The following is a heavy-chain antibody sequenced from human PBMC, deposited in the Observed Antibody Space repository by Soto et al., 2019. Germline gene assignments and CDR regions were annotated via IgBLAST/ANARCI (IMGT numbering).Heavy chain of an antibody. CDR2: IRQGGNEK. J-gene: IGHJ6*02. D-gene: IGHD3-16*01. Sequence: PGGSLRLSCTASGFMFSTYLMSWVRQAPGKGLEWVANIRQGGNEKFYVDSVKGRFTISRDNAKKSLYLQMNSLRAEDTAVYYCVGALTYEVPYYYYGMDVWGQGTTVTVYS. V-gene: IGHV3-7*01. CDR3: VGALTYEVPYYYYGMDV. CDR1: GFMFSTYL.